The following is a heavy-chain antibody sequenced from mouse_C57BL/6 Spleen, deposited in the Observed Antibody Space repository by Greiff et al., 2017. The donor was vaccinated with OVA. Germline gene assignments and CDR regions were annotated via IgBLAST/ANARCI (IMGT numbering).Heavy chain of an antibody. CDR3: TRGDGPPY. CDR1: GFNIKDDY. J-gene: IGHJ2*01. CDR2: IDPENGDT. V-gene: IGHV14-4*01. D-gene: IGHD2-3*01. Sequence: VQLKESGAELVRPGASVKLSCTASGFNIKDDYMHWVKQRPEQGLEWIGCIDPENGDTEYASKFQGKATITADTSSNTAYLQLSSLKSEDTAVYYCTRGDGPPYWGQGTTLTVSA.